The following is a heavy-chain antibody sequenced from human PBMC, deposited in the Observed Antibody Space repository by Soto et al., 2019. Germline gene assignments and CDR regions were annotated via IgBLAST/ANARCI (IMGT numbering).Heavy chain of an antibody. J-gene: IGHJ4*02. D-gene: IGHD6-19*01. Sequence: QVQLQESGPGLVQPSETLSLTCTVSGGSVSSGSYYWSWIRQPPGKGLEWIGYIYYSGSTNYNPSIKRRVAMSVDTSKSTSALELSSVTAADTAVYYCASGYAGWQWLVQDYWGQGTLVTVSS. CDR2: IYYSGST. CDR1: GGSVSSGSYY. V-gene: IGHV4-61*01. CDR3: ASGYAGWQWLVQDY.